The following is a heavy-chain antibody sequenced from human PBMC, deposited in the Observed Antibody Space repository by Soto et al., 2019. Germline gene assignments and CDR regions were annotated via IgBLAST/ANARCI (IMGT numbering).Heavy chain of an antibody. Sequence: PGGSLRLSCAASGFTFSSYSMNWVRQAPGKGLEWVSSISSSSSYIYYADSVKGRFTISRDNAKNSLYLQMNSLRAEDTAVYYCARDIVVVPAASLDPDYYYGMDVWGQGTTVTVSS. CDR1: GFTFSSYS. CDR2: ISSSSSYI. V-gene: IGHV3-21*01. J-gene: IGHJ6*02. CDR3: ARDIVVVPAASLDPDYYYGMDV. D-gene: IGHD2-2*01.